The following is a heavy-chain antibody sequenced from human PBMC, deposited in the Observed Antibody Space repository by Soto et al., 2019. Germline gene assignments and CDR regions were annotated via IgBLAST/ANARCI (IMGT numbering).Heavy chain of an antibody. CDR2: IIPIFGTA. CDR3: ARASGIAAFSYYGMDI. CDR1: GGTFSSYA. V-gene: IGHV1-69*13. D-gene: IGHD6-13*01. J-gene: IGHJ6*02. Sequence: SVKVSCKASGGTFSSYAISWVRQAPGQGLEWMGGIIPIFGTANYAQKFQGRVTITADESTSTAYMELSSLRSEDTAVYYCARASGIAAFSYYGMDIWGQGTTVTVSS.